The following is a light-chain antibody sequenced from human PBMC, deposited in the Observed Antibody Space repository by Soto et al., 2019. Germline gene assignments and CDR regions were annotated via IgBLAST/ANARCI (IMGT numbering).Light chain of an antibody. J-gene: IGLJ2*01. CDR2: EVS. CDR1: SSDIGSYNL. CDR3: CSYAGSVL. Sequence: QSALTQPASVSGSPGQSITISCTGTSSDIGSYNLVSWYQHHPGKAPKLMIYEVSKRPSGVSNRFSGSKSGNTASLTISGLQAEDEADYYCCSYAGSVLFGGGTQLTVL. V-gene: IGLV2-23*02.